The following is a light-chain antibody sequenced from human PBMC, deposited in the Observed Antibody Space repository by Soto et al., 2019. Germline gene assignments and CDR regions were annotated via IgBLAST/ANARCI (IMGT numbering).Light chain of an antibody. J-gene: IGKJ3*01. Sequence: EIVLTQSPGTLSLSPGESATLSCRASQSVSGRYLAWYQQKPGQTPRLLIYGASSRATGIPNRFSRSGSGTDFALTISRREPEDFAVYYWHQYGSSQFNFSPGIKVDSK. CDR3: HQYGSSQFN. CDR2: GAS. V-gene: IGKV3-20*01. CDR1: QSVSGRY.